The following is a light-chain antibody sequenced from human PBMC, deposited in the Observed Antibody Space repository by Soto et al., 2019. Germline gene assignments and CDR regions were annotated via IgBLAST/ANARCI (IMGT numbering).Light chain of an antibody. Sequence: QPVLTQPPSASGTPGQRVTISCSGSGSNIGSNSVNWYQQLPGTAPKLLIFSTNQRPSGVPDRFSGSKSGTSASLAISGLQSEDEADYHCAAWDDSLNGLWVFGGGTKLTVL. CDR1: GSNIGSNS. J-gene: IGLJ3*02. CDR3: AAWDDSLNGLWV. V-gene: IGLV1-44*01. CDR2: STN.